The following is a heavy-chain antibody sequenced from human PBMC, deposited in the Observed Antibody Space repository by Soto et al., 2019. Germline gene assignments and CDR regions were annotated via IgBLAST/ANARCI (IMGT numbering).Heavy chain of an antibody. CDR2: IVVGSGNT. CDR3: AARNYAAPFDI. Sequence: RASVKVSCKASGFTFTGSAVQWVRQARGQRLEWIGWIVVGSGNTNYAQKFQERVTITRDMSTSTAYMELSSLRSEDTAVYYCAARNYAAPFDIWGQGTMVTVSS. V-gene: IGHV1-58*01. CDR1: GFTFTGSA. J-gene: IGHJ3*02. D-gene: IGHD2-2*01.